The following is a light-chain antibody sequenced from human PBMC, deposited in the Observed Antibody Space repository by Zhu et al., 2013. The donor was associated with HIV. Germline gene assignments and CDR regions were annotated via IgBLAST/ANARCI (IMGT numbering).Light chain of an antibody. CDR2: DAS. J-gene: IGKJ1*01. Sequence: AIQLTQSPSSLSASVGDRVTITCRASPGISTYLAWYQQKPGKAPKLLIYDASSLESGVPSTFSGSGSGTEFTLTISSLQPDDFATYYCQQYNSYLWTFGQGTKVEIK. V-gene: IGKV1-13*02. CDR1: PGISTY. CDR3: QQYNSYLWT.